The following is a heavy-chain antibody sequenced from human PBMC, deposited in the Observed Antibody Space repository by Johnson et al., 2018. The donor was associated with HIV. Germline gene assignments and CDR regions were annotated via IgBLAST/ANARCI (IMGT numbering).Heavy chain of an antibody. CDR1: GFTFSSYG. V-gene: IGHV3-33*06. Sequence: QVQLVESGGGVVQPGRSLRLSCAASGFTFSSYGIHWVRQAPGKGLEWVAVIWYDGSNKFYADSVRGRFTISRDNSKNTLYLQMNSLRAEDTAVYYCTKGRIFGVVMEAFDIWGQGTMVTVSS. CDR2: IWYDGSNK. D-gene: IGHD3-3*01. CDR3: TKGRIFGVVMEAFDI. J-gene: IGHJ3*02.